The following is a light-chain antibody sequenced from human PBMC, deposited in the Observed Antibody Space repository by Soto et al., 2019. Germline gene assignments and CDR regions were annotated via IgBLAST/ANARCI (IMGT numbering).Light chain of an antibody. CDR1: QDISKD. Sequence: IQMTQSPTSLSASVGDRVIITCRASQDISKDLGWYQQKPGKAPKFLIYSATSTQSGVPSTFSGSGFGTDFTLTISSLQPEDFATYYCLQDHDYPRTFGQGTKVEF. CDR3: LQDHDYPRT. V-gene: IGKV1-6*01. CDR2: SAT. J-gene: IGKJ1*01.